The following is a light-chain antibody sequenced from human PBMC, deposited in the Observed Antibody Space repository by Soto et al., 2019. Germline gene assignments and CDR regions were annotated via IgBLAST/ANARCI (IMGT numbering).Light chain of an antibody. V-gene: IGKV3-15*01. J-gene: IGKJ1*01. Sequence: EMVMTQSPATLSVSPGERATLSCRASQSFNTNLILYQQKPGQAPRLLIYGASTRATGIPARFSGSGSGTEFTFTICSLQSEDFGVYYCQQRVQGWMFGQGTKVEIK. CDR3: QQRVQGWM. CDR2: GAS. CDR1: QSFNTN.